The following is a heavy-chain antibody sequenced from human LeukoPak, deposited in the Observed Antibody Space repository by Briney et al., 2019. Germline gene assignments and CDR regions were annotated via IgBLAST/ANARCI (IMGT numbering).Heavy chain of an antibody. CDR3: AANPCTNGVCYEFDY. D-gene: IGHD2-8*01. J-gene: IGHJ4*02. CDR2: IVVGSGNT. V-gene: IGHV1-58*02. CDR1: GFTFTSSA. Sequence: ASVQLSCNASGFTFTSSAMQWVRQARGQRHEWIGWIVVGSGNTNYAQRFQERVTITRDMSTSTAYMELSSLRSEDTAVYYCAANPCTNGVCYEFDYWGQGTLVTVSS.